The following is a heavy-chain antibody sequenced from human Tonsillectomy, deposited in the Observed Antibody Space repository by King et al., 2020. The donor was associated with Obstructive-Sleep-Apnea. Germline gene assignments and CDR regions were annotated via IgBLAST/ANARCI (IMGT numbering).Heavy chain of an antibody. CDR1: GYSISSGYY. Sequence: VQLQESGPGLVKPSETLSLTCTVSGYSISSGYYWGWIRQPPGKGLEWIGTIYHSVSTYYNPSLTSRVTISVDTSKNQFSLKLSSVTAADTAVYYCARDHLINRGFDPWGQGTLVTVAS. D-gene: IGHD2/OR15-2a*01. J-gene: IGHJ5*02. CDR2: IYHSVST. CDR3: ARDHLINRGFDP. V-gene: IGHV4-38-2*02.